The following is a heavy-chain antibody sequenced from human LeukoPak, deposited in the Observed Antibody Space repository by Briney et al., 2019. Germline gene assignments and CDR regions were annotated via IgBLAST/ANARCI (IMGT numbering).Heavy chain of an antibody. CDR3: TELGITMIGGV. CDR2: ISSSGSTI. D-gene: IGHD3-10*02. V-gene: IGHV3-48*03. CDR1: GYTFINYY. Sequence: SCKASGYTFINYYIHWVRQAPGKGLEWVSYISSSGSTIYYADSVKGRFTISRDNAKNSLYLQMNSLRAEDTAVYYCTELGITMIGGVWGKGTTVTISS. J-gene: IGHJ6*04.